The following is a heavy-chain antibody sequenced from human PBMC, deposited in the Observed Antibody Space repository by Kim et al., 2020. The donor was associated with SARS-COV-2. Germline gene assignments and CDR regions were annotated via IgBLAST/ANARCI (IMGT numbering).Heavy chain of an antibody. CDR3: TTEVVVAASAFAFDI. CDR1: GFTFSNAW. CDR2: IKSKTDGGTT. J-gene: IGHJ3*02. D-gene: IGHD2-15*01. Sequence: GGSLRLSCAASGFTFSNAWMSWVRQAPGKGLEWVGRIKSKTDGGTTDYAAPVKGRFTISRDDSKNTLYLQMNSLKTEDTAVYYCTTEVVVAASAFAFDIWGQGTMVTVSS. V-gene: IGHV3-15*01.